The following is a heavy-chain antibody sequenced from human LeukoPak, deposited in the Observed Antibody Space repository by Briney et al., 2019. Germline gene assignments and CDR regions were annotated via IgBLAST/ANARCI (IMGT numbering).Heavy chain of an antibody. D-gene: IGHD3-10*01. CDR3: ARAPYYYAPFDI. CDR1: GFTFSISW. J-gene: IGHJ3*02. V-gene: IGHV3-7*01. CDR2: IKPDGSVK. Sequence: GGSLRLSCAASGFTFSISWMSWVRQAPGKGLEWVANIKPDGSVKYYVDSVRGRFIISRDNARNSLHLQMNSLRAEDTAVYHYARAPYYYAPFDIWGQGTMVTVSS.